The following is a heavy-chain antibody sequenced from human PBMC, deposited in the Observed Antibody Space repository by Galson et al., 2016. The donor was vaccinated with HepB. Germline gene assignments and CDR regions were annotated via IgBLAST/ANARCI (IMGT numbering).Heavy chain of an antibody. CDR3: VKAHTAASARSLFGD. Sequence: SVKVSCKASGYTFTSYYMHWVRQAPGQGVEWMGLIYPNDGSTTYAQQFQDRVTMTRDTSTSTVYMELSSLRVEDTAVYYCVKAHTAASARSLFGDWGQGTLVTVSS. V-gene: IGHV1-46*01. D-gene: IGHD6-13*01. J-gene: IGHJ4*02. CDR2: IYPNDGST. CDR1: GYTFTSYY.